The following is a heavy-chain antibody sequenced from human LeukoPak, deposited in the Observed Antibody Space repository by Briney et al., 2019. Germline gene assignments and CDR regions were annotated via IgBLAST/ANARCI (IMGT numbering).Heavy chain of an antibody. CDR2: IYSSGST. CDR1: GGSISYYY. V-gene: IGHV4-59*01. CDR3: ARMGDYYDSSGYRHDAFDI. D-gene: IGHD3-22*01. Sequence: SETLSLACTVSGGSISYYYWNWIRQPPGKGLEWIGYIYSSGSTNYNPSLKSRVTISLDTSKNQFSLKLSSVTAADTAVYYCARMGDYYDSSGYRHDAFDIWGQGTMVTVSS. J-gene: IGHJ3*02.